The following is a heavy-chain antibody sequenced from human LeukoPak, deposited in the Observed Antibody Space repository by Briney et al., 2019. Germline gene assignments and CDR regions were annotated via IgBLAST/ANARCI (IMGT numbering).Heavy chain of an antibody. CDR3: AKVKVGYCSGGSCSEGMDV. J-gene: IGHJ6*02. V-gene: IGHV3-74*01. CDR2: INSGGTVT. CDR1: GFTFSDFW. Sequence: PGGSLRLSCAASGFTFSDFWMHWVRQAPGKGLVWVSRINSGGTVTNYADSVKGRLTISRDNAKNTLYLQMNSLRAEDTAVYYCAKVKVGYCSGGSCSEGMDVWGQGTTVTVSS. D-gene: IGHD2-15*01.